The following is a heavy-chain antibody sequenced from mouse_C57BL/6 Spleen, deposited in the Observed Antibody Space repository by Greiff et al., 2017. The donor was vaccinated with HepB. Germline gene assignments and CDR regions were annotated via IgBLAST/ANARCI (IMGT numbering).Heavy chain of an antibody. V-gene: IGHV1-19*01. D-gene: IGHD2-4*01. CDR1: GYTFTDYY. CDR3: AFYYDYLFAY. Sequence: VQLQQSGPVLVKPGASVKMSCKASGYTFTDYYMNWVKQSHGKSLEWIGVINPYNGGTSYNQKFKGKATLTVDKSSSTAYMELNSLTSEDSAVYYCAFYYDYLFAYWGQGTLVTVSA. J-gene: IGHJ3*01. CDR2: INPYNGGT.